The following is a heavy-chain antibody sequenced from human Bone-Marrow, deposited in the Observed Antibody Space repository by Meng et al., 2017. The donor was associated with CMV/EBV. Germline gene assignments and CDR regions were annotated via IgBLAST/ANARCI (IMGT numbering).Heavy chain of an antibody. J-gene: IGHJ4*02. CDR2: INPNNGGT. CDR1: GYTFIDYY. V-gene: IGHV1-2*02. D-gene: IGHD5-12*01. Sequence: ASVKVSCKASGYTFIDYYIHWVRQAPGQGLEWMGWINPNNGGTNYAQKFQGRVTMTRDTSINTAYMELSRLRSDDTAVYYCARDLAGYSGYDLRNWGQGPLVTVSS. CDR3: ARDLAGYSGYDLRN.